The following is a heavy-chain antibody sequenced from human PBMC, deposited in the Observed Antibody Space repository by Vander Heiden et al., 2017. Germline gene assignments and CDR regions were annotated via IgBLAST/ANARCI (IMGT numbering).Heavy chain of an antibody. V-gene: IGHV3-23*01. CDR2: ISGSGGST. CDR3: AKGFEYYYDSSGYYHSFPHPLIDY. Sequence: DVQLLESGGGLVPPGGSLRLSCAASGFTFSSYALRWVRQAPGKGLEWVSAISGSGGSTYYADSVKGRFTISRDNSKNTLYLQMNSLRAEDTAVYYCAKGFEYYYDSSGYYHSFPHPLIDYWGQGTLVTVSS. J-gene: IGHJ4*02. CDR1: GFTFSSYA. D-gene: IGHD3-22*01.